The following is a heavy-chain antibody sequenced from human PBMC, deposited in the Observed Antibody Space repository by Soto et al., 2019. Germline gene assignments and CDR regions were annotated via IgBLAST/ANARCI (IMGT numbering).Heavy chain of an antibody. D-gene: IGHD2-8*01. V-gene: IGHV1-2*04. CDR3: ARGDSTDCSNGVCSFFYNHDMDV. J-gene: IGHJ6*02. CDR2: INPKSGGT. Sequence: ASVKVSCKASGYSFTDYHIHWVRQAPGQGLEWLGRINPKSGGTSTAQKFQGWVTMTTDTSISTASMELTGLTSDDTAIYYCARGDSTDCSNGVCSFFYNHDMDVWGQGTTVTVAS. CDR1: GYSFTDYH.